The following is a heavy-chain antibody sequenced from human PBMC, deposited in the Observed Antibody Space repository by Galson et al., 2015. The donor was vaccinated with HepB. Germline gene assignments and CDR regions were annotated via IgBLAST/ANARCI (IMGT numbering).Heavy chain of an antibody. Sequence: CAISGDSVSSNSAAWNWIRQSPSRGLEWLGRTYYRSKWYNDYTVSLKGRITINPDTSKNQFSLQLNSVTPEDTAVYYCARDRGSSVSGYSFDYWGQGTLVTVSS. J-gene: IGHJ4*02. CDR3: ARDRGSSVSGYSFDY. D-gene: IGHD6-19*01. CDR2: TYYRSKWYN. CDR1: GDSVSSNSAA. V-gene: IGHV6-1*01.